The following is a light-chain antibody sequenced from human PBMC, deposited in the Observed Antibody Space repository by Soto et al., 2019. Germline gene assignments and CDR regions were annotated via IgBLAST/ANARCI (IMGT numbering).Light chain of an antibody. Sequence: DIQMTQSPSSLSASVGDRVTITCRASQAISNYLAWYQQKSGQVPKLMIYAASTLQSGVPSRFSGSVSGTDFTLTINSVQPEDVATYYFQKYNSAARTFGPGTKVDIK. CDR2: AAS. J-gene: IGKJ1*01. CDR1: QAISNY. V-gene: IGKV1-27*01. CDR3: QKYNSAART.